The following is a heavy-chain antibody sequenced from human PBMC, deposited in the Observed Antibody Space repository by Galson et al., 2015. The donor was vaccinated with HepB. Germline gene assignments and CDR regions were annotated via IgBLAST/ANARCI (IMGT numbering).Heavy chain of an antibody. CDR2: ISYDGSML. D-gene: IGHD1-1*01. CDR1: GFTFSDYA. CDR3: AGPPVNEHMDV. J-gene: IGHJ6*03. V-gene: IGHV3-30-3*01. Sequence: SLRLSCAASGFTFSDYAMHWVRQAPGKGLERVALISYDGSMLYYADSVKGRFTISRDNSQNTLFLQMSGLRAEDTGVYYCAGPPVNEHMDVWGKGTTVTVSS.